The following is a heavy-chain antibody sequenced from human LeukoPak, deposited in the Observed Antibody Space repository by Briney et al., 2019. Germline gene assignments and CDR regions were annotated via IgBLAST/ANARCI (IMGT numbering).Heavy chain of an antibody. D-gene: IGHD1-26*01. Sequence: SETLSLTCTVSGDSFSSVTDYWAWIRQPPGKGLEWIAIGDYSGGTYYNPSLESRVAISADMSKNQFSLKLSSVTAADTAVYSCARGRVLVGATTHFDNWGRGTLVTVSS. CDR2: GDYSGGT. CDR3: ARGRVLVGATTHFDN. J-gene: IGHJ4*02. V-gene: IGHV4-39*07. CDR1: GDSFSSVTDY.